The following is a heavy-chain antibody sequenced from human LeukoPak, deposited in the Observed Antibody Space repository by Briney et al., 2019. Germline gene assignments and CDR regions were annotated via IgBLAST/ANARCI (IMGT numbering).Heavy chain of an antibody. CDR1: GFTFSNAW. D-gene: IGHD3-10*01. Sequence: PGGSLRLSCAVSGFTFSNAWMSWVRQAPGKGLEWVGRIKSKTDGGTTDYAAPVKGRFTISRDDSKNTLYLQMNSLKTEDTAVYYCTTGGSMVRGVIRYYWGQGTLVTVSS. CDR3: TTGGSMVRGVIRYY. V-gene: IGHV3-15*01. J-gene: IGHJ4*02. CDR2: IKSKTDGGTT.